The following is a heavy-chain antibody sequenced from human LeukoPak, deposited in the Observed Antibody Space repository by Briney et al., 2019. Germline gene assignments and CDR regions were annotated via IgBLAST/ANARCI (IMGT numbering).Heavy chain of an antibody. Sequence: GASVKVSCKASGYTFTSYVTNWVRQATGQGLEWMGWMNPNSGNTDYAQKLQGRVTMTRNTSISTAYMELSSLRSEDTAVYYCARGVEGWLQLYVDYWGQGTLVTVSS. V-gene: IGHV1-8*01. J-gene: IGHJ4*02. CDR1: GYTFTSYV. CDR3: ARGVEGWLQLYVDY. D-gene: IGHD5-12*01. CDR2: MNPNSGNT.